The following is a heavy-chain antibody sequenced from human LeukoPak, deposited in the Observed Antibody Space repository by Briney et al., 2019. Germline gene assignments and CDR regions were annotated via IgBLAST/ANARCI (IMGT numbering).Heavy chain of an antibody. V-gene: IGHV3-53*01. CDR1: GFTVSSNY. CDR3: AIRRHDAFDI. D-gene: IGHD4-17*01. CDR2: IYSGGST. J-gene: IGHJ3*02. Sequence: GGSLRLSCAASGFTVSSNYMSWVRQAPGKGLEWVSVIYSGGSTYYADSVRGRFTISRDNSKNTLYLQMNSLRAEDTAVYYCAIRRHDAFDIWGQGTMVTVSS.